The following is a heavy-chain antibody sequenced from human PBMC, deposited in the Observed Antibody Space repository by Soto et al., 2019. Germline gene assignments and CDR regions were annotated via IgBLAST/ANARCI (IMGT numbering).Heavy chain of an antibody. J-gene: IGHJ6*02. CDR2: IIPIPGTA. CDR3: ARSQGSSTSLEIYYYYYYGMDV. V-gene: IGHV1-69*01. CDR1: GGTFSSYA. D-gene: IGHD2-2*01. Sequence: QVQLVQSGAEVKKPGSSVKVSCKASGGTFSSYAISWVRQAPGQGLEWMGGIIPIPGTANYAQKFQGRVTITADEYTSTAYMELSSLSSEDTAVYYCARSQGSSTSLEIYYYYYYGMDVWGQGTKVTVSS.